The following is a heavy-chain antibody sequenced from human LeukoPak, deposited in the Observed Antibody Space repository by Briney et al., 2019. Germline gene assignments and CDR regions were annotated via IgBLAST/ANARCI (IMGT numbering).Heavy chain of an antibody. D-gene: IGHD2-2*01. CDR3: ARAPVVPAASPLFDY. Sequence: PSQTLSLTCTVSGGSISSGGYYWSWIRQPPGKGLEWIGYIYHSGSTYYNPSLKSRVTISVDKSKNQFSLKLSSVTAADTAVYYCARAPVVPAASPLFDYWGQGTLVTVSS. CDR1: GGSISSGGYY. J-gene: IGHJ4*02. V-gene: IGHV4-30-2*01. CDR2: IYHSGST.